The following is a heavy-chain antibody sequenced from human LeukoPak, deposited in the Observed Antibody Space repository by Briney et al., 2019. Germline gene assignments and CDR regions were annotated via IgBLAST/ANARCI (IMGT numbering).Heavy chain of an antibody. CDR2: ISANGADT. J-gene: IGHJ6*02. CDR1: GFTFHDHG. V-gene: IGHV3-43*02. CDR3: ARDPVPSRMVPYYHYYGLDV. Sequence: GGSLRLSCAASGFTFHDHGMSWVRQAPGKGLEWVSPISANGADTYYADSVKGRFTISRDNSKHSLFLQMNSLRPEDTAFYYGARDPVPSRMVPYYHYYGLDVWGQGTTVTVSS. D-gene: IGHD2-2*01.